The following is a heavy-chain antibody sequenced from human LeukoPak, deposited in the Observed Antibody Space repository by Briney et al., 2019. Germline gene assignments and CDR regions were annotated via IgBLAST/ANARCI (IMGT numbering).Heavy chain of an antibody. V-gene: IGHV3-23*01. D-gene: IGHD3-3*01. Sequence: GGSLRLSCAASGFTFSSFAMSWVRQAPGKGLEWVSAISGSTTSTYYADSVQGRFTISRDNSKNTLYLQMNSLRAEDTAVYYCANSLRFLEWNWFGPWGQGTLVSVSS. CDR3: ANSLRFLEWNWFGP. J-gene: IGHJ5*02. CDR1: GFTFSSFA. CDR2: ISGSTTST.